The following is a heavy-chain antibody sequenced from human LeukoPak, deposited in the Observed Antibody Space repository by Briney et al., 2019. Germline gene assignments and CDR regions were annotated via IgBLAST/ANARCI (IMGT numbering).Heavy chain of an antibody. V-gene: IGHV4-4*08. Sequence: SETLSLTCTVSVGSIFGHYFNWIRQAPGKGREWIGYIYSNGITSYNPSLRRRGTMSIATSRSQFSLRLTSVPAADTAIYYCARRAYYDTSGYSPASGYFDLWGRGTLVTVSS. J-gene: IGHJ2*01. CDR3: ARRAYYDTSGYSPASGYFDL. D-gene: IGHD3-22*01. CDR1: VGSIFGHY. CDR2: IYSNGIT.